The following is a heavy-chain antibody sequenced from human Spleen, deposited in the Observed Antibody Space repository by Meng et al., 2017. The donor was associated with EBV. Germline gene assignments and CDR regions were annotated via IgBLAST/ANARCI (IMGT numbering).Heavy chain of an antibody. CDR1: GGSFSGFY. V-gene: IGHV4-34*01. CDR2: INHSGST. J-gene: IGHJ5*02. D-gene: IGHD2-15*01. Sequence: QVQLQQCGAGLLKPSETLSLTCAVSGGSFSGFYWGWIRQPPGKGLEWIGEINHSGSTNYNPSLKSRVTISIDTSKNQFSLRLNSVTAADTAVYYCARGVQVAWRFDPWGQGTLVTVSS. CDR3: ARGVQVAWRFDP.